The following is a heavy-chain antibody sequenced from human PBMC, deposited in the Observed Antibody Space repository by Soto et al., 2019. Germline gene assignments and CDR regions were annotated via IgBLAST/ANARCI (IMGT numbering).Heavy chain of an antibody. D-gene: IGHD1-26*01. CDR1: GASISDSY. J-gene: IGHJ4*02. CDR3: ARHATGGTYPLDY. V-gene: IGHV4-59*08. CDR2: ISYTGST. Sequence: QVQLQESGPGLVKPSETLSLTCTVSGASISDSYWAWIRQPPGKGLEYIGHISYTGSTNYSPSLQSRVTMSVDTSQNQFSLKLTSVTAADTAVYYCARHATGGTYPLDYWGQGTLVTVS.